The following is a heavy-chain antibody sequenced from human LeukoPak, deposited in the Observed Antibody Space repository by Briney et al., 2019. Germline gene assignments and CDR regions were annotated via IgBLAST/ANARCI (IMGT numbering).Heavy chain of an antibody. D-gene: IGHD4-17*01. Sequence: SVNLSCKSSGCTFSSYAISWVRQAPGQGLEWMGGIIPNFGTANYAQKFQGRVTITADESTSTAYMELSSLRSEDTAVYYCARDGGLMTTVTTFDYWGQGTLVTVSS. CDR1: GCTFSSYA. J-gene: IGHJ4*02. CDR2: IIPNFGTA. CDR3: ARDGGLMTTVTTFDY. V-gene: IGHV1-69*13.